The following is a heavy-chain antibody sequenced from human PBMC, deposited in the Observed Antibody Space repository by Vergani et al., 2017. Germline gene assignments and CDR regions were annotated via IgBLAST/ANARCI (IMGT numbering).Heavy chain of an antibody. CDR1: GFTFSSYA. D-gene: IGHD2-2*01. CDR2: ISGSGGST. V-gene: IGHV3-23*01. Sequence: EVQLLESGGGLVQPGGSLRLSCAASGFTFSSYAMSWVRQAPGKGLEWVSAISGSGGSTYYADSVKGRFTISRDNTKNTLYLQMNSLRAEDTAVYYCAKRVWFKGVVPAPIDYWGQGTLVTVSS. CDR3: AKRVWFKGVVPAPIDY. J-gene: IGHJ4*02.